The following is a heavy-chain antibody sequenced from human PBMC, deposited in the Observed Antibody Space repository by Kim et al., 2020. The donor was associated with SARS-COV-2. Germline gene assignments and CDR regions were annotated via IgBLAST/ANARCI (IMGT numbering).Heavy chain of an antibody. D-gene: IGHD6-13*01. V-gene: IGHV3-13*01. CDR3: ARGYSSSWYWAFDI. Sequence: YPGSVKGRFTISRENAKNSLYLQMNSLRAGDTAVYYCARGYSSSWYWAFDIWGQGTMFTVSS. J-gene: IGHJ3*02.